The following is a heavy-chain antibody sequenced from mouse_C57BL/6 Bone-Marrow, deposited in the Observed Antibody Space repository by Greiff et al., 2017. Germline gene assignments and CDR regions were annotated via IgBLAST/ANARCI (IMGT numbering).Heavy chain of an antibody. J-gene: IGHJ1*03. CDR1: GYTFTSYW. Sequence: VQLQQSGAELVKPGASVKLSCKASGYTFTSYWMHWVKQRPGRGLEWIGRIDPNSGGTKYNEKFKSKATLTVDKPSSTAYMQLSSLTSEDSAVYYCAISFITTVVASYWYFDVWGTGTTVTVSS. CDR2: IDPNSGGT. CDR3: AISFITTVVASYWYFDV. D-gene: IGHD1-1*01. V-gene: IGHV1-72*01.